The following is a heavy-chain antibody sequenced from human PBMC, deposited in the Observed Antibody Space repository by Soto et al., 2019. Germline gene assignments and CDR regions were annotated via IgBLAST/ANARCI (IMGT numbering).Heavy chain of an antibody. J-gene: IGHJ6*02. V-gene: IGHV3-23*01. CDR3: AKKTMVRGVPSSMDV. D-gene: IGHD3-10*01. CDR2: ISGSGGST. CDR1: GFTFSSYA. Sequence: EVQLLESGGGLVQPGGSLRLSCAASGFTFSSYAMSWVRQAPGKGLEWVSAISGSGGSTYYADSVKGRFTISRDNSKNTLNLQMNSLRAEDTAVYYCAKKTMVRGVPSSMDVWGQGTTVTVSS.